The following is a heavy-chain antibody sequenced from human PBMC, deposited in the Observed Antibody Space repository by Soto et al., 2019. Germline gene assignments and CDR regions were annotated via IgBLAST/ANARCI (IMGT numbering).Heavy chain of an antibody. J-gene: IGHJ3*01. CDR2: LATRGSET. CDR1: GWTFSTYA. Sequence: PGGSLRLSCVAAGWTFSTYAMSWGRQAPGKGLECVSALATRGSETSCSDSVKGRFTISRDNSMNALYLQMNSLGMEDTAVYYCGHPRGYGVFDAYDVWGRGTMVPVSS. CDR3: GHPRGYGVFDAYDV. V-gene: IGHV3-23*05. D-gene: IGHD4-17*01.